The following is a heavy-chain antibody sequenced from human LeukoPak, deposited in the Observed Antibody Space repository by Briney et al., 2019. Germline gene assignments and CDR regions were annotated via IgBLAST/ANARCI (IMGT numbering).Heavy chain of an antibody. CDR3: ARDLLPLGGTLGNWFDP. V-gene: IGHV3-23*01. CDR1: GFTFSDYA. D-gene: IGHD1-26*01. Sequence: PGGSLRLSCAASGFTFSDYAMSWVRQATGKGLEWVSGIGNSGHSTYYADSVKGRFTISRDNSMNTLFLQMNSLRVDDTAVYYCARDLLPLGGTLGNWFDPWGQGTLVTVSS. CDR2: IGNSGHST. J-gene: IGHJ5*02.